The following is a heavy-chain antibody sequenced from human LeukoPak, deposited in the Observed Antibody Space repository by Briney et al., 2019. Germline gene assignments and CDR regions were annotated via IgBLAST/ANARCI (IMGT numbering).Heavy chain of an antibody. CDR3: ARYRWFVELLGGLNYYMDV. Sequence: SETLSLTCTVSGGSISSYYWSWIRQPPGKGLEWMGYIHYSGSTNYNPSLKSRVTISVDTSKNQFSLKLSSVTAADTAVYYCARYRWFVELLGGLNYYMDVWGKGTTVTVSS. J-gene: IGHJ6*03. CDR2: IHYSGST. CDR1: GGSISSYY. V-gene: IGHV4-59*01. D-gene: IGHD3-10*01.